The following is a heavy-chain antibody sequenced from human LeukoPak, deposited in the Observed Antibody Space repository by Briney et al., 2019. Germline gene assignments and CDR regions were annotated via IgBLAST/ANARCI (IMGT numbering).Heavy chain of an antibody. D-gene: IGHD3-22*01. CDR2: ISYDGSNK. J-gene: IGHJ6*02. V-gene: IGHV3-30*18. Sequence: PGRSLRLSCAASGFTLGSYGMHWVRQAPGKGLEWVAVISYDGSNKYYADSVKGRFTISRDNSKNTLYLQMNSLRAEDTAVYYCAKEGYYYDSSGYNYYYGMDVWGQGTTVTVSS. CDR1: GFTLGSYG. CDR3: AKEGYYYDSSGYNYYYGMDV.